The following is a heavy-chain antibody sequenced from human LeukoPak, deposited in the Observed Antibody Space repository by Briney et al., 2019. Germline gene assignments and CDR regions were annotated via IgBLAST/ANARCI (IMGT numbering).Heavy chain of an antibody. Sequence: GGSLRLSCAASGITFSSRWMHWVRQAPGKGLMWVSRINDDGSSTRHADSVKGRFTISRDNAKSTLYLQMNSLRAEDTAVYYCARVSGPGMNEYYHLWGQGTLVTVSS. J-gene: IGHJ4*02. CDR2: INDDGSST. V-gene: IGHV3-74*01. D-gene: IGHD2-2*01. CDR1: GITFSSRW. CDR3: ARVSGPGMNEYYHL.